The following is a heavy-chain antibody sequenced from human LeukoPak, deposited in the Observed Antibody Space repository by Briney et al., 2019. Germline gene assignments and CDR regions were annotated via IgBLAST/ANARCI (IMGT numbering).Heavy chain of an antibody. V-gene: IGHV3-74*01. Sequence: GGSLRLSCAASGFTFSNNWMHWVRQAPGKGVVWVSRINSDGRTTTYADSVKGRFTISRDNAKNTLYLQMNSLRAEDTAVYYCAMIKEGWGQGTLVTVSS. CDR3: AMIKEG. CDR2: INSDGRTT. CDR1: GFTFSNNW. J-gene: IGHJ4*02. D-gene: IGHD3-22*01.